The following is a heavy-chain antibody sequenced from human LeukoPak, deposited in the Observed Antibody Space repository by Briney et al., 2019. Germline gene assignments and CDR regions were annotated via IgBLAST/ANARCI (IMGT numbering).Heavy chain of an antibody. J-gene: IGHJ4*01. CDR1: GYSFSSNW. D-gene: IGHD3-16*02. Sequence: GESLKISCKASGYSFSSNWIGWVRQMPGKGLEWMGIIYPGDSDTRYSPSFQGHVIISVDKSIDTAYLRWSSLKASDTAIYYCTRHNMGYSDRWGQGTLVTVSS. CDR3: TRHNMGYSDR. V-gene: IGHV5-51*01. CDR2: IYPGDSDT.